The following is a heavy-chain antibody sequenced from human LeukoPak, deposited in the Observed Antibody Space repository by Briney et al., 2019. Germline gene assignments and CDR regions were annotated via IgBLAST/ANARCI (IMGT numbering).Heavy chain of an antibody. Sequence: SVKVSCKASGGTFSSYAISWVRQAPGQGLEWMGGIIPIFGTANYAQKFQGRVTITADESTSTAYMELSSLRSEDTAVYYCARANEQFSLSNWFDPWGQGTLVTVSS. CDR2: IIPIFGTA. CDR3: ARANEQFSLSNWFDP. D-gene: IGHD1-1*01. J-gene: IGHJ5*02. CDR1: GGTFSSYA. V-gene: IGHV1-69*13.